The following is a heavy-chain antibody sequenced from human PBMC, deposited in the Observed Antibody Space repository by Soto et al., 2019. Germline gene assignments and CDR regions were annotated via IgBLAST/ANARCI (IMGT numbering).Heavy chain of an antibody. D-gene: IGHD6-6*01. CDR3: ARDEYSSSSPWFDP. CDR1: GFTFSSYA. CDR2: ISGSGGST. J-gene: IGHJ5*02. V-gene: IGHV3-23*01. Sequence: GGSLRLSCAASGFTFSSYAMSWVRQAPGKGLEWVSAISGSGGSTYYADSVKGRFTISRDNSKNTMYLQMNSLRAEDTAVYYYARDEYSSSSPWFDPWGQGTLVTVSS.